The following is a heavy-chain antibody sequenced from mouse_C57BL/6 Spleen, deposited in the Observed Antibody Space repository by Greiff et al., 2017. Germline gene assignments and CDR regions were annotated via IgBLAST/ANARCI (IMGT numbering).Heavy chain of an antibody. D-gene: IGHD4-1*02. CDR3: AGVNFYFDY. CDR2: ISDGGSYT. J-gene: IGHJ2*01. V-gene: IGHV5-4*01. CDR1: GFTFSSYA. Sequence: EVQLLQSGGGLVKPGASVKLSCAASGFTFSSYAMPWVWQTPEKRLEWVATISDGGSYTYYPDNVKGRCTISRDNAKNTQYLQMSHLKSEDTAMYYCAGVNFYFDYWGQGTTLTVSS.